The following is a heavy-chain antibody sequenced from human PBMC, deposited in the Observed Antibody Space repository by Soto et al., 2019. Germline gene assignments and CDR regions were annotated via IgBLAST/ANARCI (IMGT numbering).Heavy chain of an antibody. V-gene: IGHV1-46*02. CDR2: INPSSGRT. CDR1: RYIFNSYN. D-gene: IGHD2-21*02. J-gene: IGHJ4*02. Sequence: EASVKVSCKPSRYIFNSYNLHWVRQAPGQGLEWMGIINPSSGRTTYSQKFQGRATMTRDSSTSTAHMELTSLRSEDTAVYYCTRSYCGGDCRARYFDYWGQGTLVTVSS. CDR3: TRSYCGGDCRARYFDY.